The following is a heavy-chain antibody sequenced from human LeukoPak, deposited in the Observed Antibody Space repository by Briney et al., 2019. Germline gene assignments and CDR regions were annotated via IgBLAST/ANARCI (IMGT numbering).Heavy chain of an antibody. CDR3: ARRLGDCTNGVCTYYFDY. D-gene: IGHD2-8*01. Sequence: GESLKIPCKGSGYSFTSYWIGWVRQMPGKGLEWMGIIYPGDSDTRYSPSFQGQVTISADKSISTAYLQWSSLKASDTAMYYCARRLGDCTNGVCTYYFDYWGQGTLVTVSS. CDR2: IYPGDSDT. J-gene: IGHJ4*02. CDR1: GYSFTSYW. V-gene: IGHV5-51*01.